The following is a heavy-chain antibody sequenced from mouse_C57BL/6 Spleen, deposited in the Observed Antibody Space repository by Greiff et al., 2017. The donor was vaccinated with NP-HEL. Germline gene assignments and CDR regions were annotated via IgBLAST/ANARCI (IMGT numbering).Heavy chain of an antibody. CDR3: ARDRDGYFDV. CDR1: GYSITSGYY. J-gene: IGHJ1*03. CDR2: ISYDGSN. D-gene: IGHD3-3*01. V-gene: IGHV3-6*01. Sequence: EVQVVESGPGLVKPSQSLSLTCSVTGYSITSGYYWNWIRQFPGNKLEWMGYISYDGSNNYNPSLKNRISITRDTSKNQFFLKLNSVTTEDTATYYCARDRDGYFDVWGTGTTVTVSS.